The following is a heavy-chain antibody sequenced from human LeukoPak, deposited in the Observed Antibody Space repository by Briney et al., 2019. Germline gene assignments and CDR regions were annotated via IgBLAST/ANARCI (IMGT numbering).Heavy chain of an antibody. J-gene: IGHJ4*02. CDR1: GGSISNYY. CDR3: ARGVNFGY. Sequence: SETLSLTCTVSGGSISNYYWSWIRQPPGKGLEWIGYIYYSGSTNYNPSLKSRVTISVDTSKNQFSLKLSSVTAADTAVYYCARGVNFGYWGQGTLVTVSS. CDR2: IYYSGST. D-gene: IGHD3-10*01. V-gene: IGHV4-59*01.